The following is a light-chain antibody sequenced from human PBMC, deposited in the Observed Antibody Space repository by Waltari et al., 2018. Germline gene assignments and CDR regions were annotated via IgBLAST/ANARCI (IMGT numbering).Light chain of an antibody. Sequence: FMLTQSRSVSESPGKTITISCTRSSGSITSNYMQRYQQRPGRAPTPVIYEDDQRPSGVPDRFSGSLDFSSNSASLTISGLQTEDEADYFCQSYDSISQDVIFGGGTRLTVL. V-gene: IGLV6-57*03. CDR1: SGSITSNY. J-gene: IGLJ2*01. CDR3: QSYDSISQDVI. CDR2: EDD.